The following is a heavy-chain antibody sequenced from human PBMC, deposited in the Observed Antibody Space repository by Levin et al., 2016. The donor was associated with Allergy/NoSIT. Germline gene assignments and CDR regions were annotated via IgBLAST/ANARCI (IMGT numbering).Heavy chain of an antibody. V-gene: IGHV4-39*01. CDR3: ARQGLDIVVIPAAFGFDP. J-gene: IGHJ5*02. D-gene: IGHD2-2*01. CDR2: IYYSGST. CDR1: GGPISSRSYY. Sequence: SETLSLTCTVSGGPISSRSYYWGWIRQPPGKGLEWIGNIYYSGSTYYNLSLKSRVTISVDTSKNQFSLKLSSVTAADTAVYYCARQGLDIVVIPAAFGFDPWGQGTLVTVSS.